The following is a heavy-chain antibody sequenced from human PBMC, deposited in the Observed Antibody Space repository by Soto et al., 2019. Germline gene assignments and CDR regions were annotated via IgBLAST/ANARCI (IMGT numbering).Heavy chain of an antibody. Sequence: SVKVSCKASGGTFSSYAISWVRQAPGQGLEWMGGIIPIFGTANYAQKFQGRVTITADKSTSTAYMELSSLRSEDTAVYYCARGIVDTAMVPYYYYYGMDVWGQGTTVTVSS. CDR1: GGTFSSYA. CDR3: ARGIVDTAMVPYYYYYGMDV. CDR2: IIPIFGTA. V-gene: IGHV1-69*06. J-gene: IGHJ6*02. D-gene: IGHD5-18*01.